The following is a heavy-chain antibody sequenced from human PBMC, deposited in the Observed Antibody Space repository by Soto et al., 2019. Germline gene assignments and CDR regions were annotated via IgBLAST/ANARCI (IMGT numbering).Heavy chain of an antibody. V-gene: IGHV3-64*04. D-gene: IGHD1-26*01. J-gene: IGHJ5*02. CDR3: AREGGNLNWFDP. Sequence: GGSLRLSCSASGFTFSTYAMHWVRQPPGKGLEYVSVISSNGSSTYYADSVKGRFTISRDNAKNTLYLQMNSLRDEDTAVYYCAREGGNLNWFDPWGQGTLVTVSS. CDR1: GFTFSTYA. CDR2: ISSNGSST.